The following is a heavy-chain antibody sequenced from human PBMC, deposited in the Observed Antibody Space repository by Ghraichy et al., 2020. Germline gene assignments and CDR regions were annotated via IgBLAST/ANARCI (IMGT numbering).Heavy chain of an antibody. CDR1: GVNFSSFW. Sequence: SCAASGVNFSSFWMTWDRQAPGKVLEWVATIKQDGSERYYVDSVKGRFTVSRDNAKSSLYLQMDSLRTEDTAVYYCARGRGYCTGGSCFIYFADWGQVPLVPVSS. D-gene: IGHD2-8*02. V-gene: IGHV3-7*03. CDR2: IKQDGSER. J-gene: IGHJ4*02. CDR3: ARGRGYCTGGSCFIYFAD.